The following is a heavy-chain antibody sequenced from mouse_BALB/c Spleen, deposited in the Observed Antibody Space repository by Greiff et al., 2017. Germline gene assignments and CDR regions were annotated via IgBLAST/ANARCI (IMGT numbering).Heavy chain of an antibody. V-gene: IGHV1-5*01. Sequence: EVQLQESGTVLARPGASVKMSCKASGYSFTSYWMHWVKQRPGQGLEWIGAIYPGNSDTSYNQKFKGKAILTAVTSASTAYMELSSLTNEDSAVYYCTRYSGGYAMDYWGQGTSVTVSS. CDR2: IYPGNSDT. CDR1: GYSFTSYW. CDR3: TRYSGGYAMDY. D-gene: IGHD3-1*01. J-gene: IGHJ4*01.